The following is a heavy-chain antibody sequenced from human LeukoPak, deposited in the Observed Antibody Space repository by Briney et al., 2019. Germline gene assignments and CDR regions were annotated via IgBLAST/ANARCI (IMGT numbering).Heavy chain of an antibody. Sequence: ASVKVSCKASGYTFTSYYMHWVRQAPGQGLEWMGIINPSGGSTSYAQKFQGRVTMTRDMSTSTVYMELSSLRSEDTAVYYCARGPYYYDSSGYYYFGGWGYYFDYWGQGTLVTVSS. CDR1: GYTFTSYY. D-gene: IGHD3-22*01. V-gene: IGHV1-46*01. CDR3: ARGPYYYDSSGYYYFGGWGYYFDY. CDR2: INPSGGST. J-gene: IGHJ4*02.